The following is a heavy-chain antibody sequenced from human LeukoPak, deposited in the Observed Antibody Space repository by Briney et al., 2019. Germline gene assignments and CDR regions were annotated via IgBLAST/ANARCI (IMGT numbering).Heavy chain of an antibody. J-gene: IGHJ4*02. V-gene: IGHV4-31*03. CDR1: GGSISSGGYY. CDR2: IYYSGST. D-gene: IGHD3-22*01. CDR3: ARTPYQREYYYDSSGKNLDQYYFDY. Sequence: PSEILSLTCTVSGGSISSGGYYWSWIRQHPGKGLEWIGYIYYSGSTYYNPSLKSRVTISVDTSKNQFSLKLSSVTAADTAVYYCARTPYQREYYYDSSGKNLDQYYFDYWGQGTLVTVSS.